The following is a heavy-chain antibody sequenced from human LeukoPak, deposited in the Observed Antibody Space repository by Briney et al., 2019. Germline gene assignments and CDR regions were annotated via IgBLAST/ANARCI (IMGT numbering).Heavy chain of an antibody. V-gene: IGHV3-23*01. CDR1: GFTFSSNA. D-gene: IGHD1-26*01. J-gene: IGHJ4*01. Sequence: PGGSLRLSWAASGFTFSSNAMCWVSQAPGKGLEWVSLISGTGGTTYYADSVKGRLTISRDNSKNTLYLQMNSLRVEDTAVYYCAKDAHSGSYFDYWGQGILVTVSS. CDR3: AKDAHSGSYFDY. CDR2: ISGTGGTT.